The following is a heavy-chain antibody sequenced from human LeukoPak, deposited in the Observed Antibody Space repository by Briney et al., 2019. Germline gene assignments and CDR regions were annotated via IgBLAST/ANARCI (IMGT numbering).Heavy chain of an antibody. J-gene: IGHJ4*02. D-gene: IGHD4-17*01. CDR3: ARGRYGDYVFGY. V-gene: IGHV3-53*01. Sequence: ETLSLTCTVSGGSISSYYWGWIRQAPGKGLEWVSVIYSGGSTYYADSVKGRFTISRDNSKNTLYLQMNSLRAEDTAVYYCARGRYGDYVFGYWGQGTLVTVSS. CDR1: GGSISSYY. CDR2: IYSGGST.